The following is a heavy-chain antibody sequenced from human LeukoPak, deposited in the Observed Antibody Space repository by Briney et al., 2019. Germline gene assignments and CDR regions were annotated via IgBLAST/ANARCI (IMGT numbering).Heavy chain of an antibody. CDR1: GGSISSSSYY. CDR3: ARHWDIVVVPAAPYYFDY. D-gene: IGHD2-2*01. J-gene: IGHJ4*02. V-gene: IGHV4-39*01. CDR2: IYYSGST. Sequence: SETLSLTCTVSGGSISSSSYYWGWIRQPPGKGLEWIGSIYYSGSTYYNPSLKSRVTISVDTSKNQFSLKLSSVTAADTAVYYCARHWDIVVVPAAPYYFDYWGQETLVTVSS.